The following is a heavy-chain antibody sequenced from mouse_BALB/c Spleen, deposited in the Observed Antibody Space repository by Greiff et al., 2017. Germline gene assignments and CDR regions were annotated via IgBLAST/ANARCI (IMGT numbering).Heavy chain of an antibody. J-gene: IGHJ3*01. Sequence: QVQLQQSGAELAKPGASVKMSCKASGYTFTSYWMHWVKQRPGQGLEWIGYINPSTGYTEYNQKFKDKATLTADKSSSTAYMQLSSLISEDSAVYYCARREQLGSFAYWGQGTLVTVSA. CDR3: ARREQLGSFAY. CDR1: GYTFTSYW. D-gene: IGHD3-1*01. V-gene: IGHV1-7*01. CDR2: INPSTGYT.